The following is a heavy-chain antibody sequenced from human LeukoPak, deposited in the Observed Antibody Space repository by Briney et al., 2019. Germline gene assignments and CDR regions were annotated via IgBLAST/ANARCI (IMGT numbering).Heavy chain of an antibody. Sequence: VASVKVSCKASGYTFTGYYMHWVRQAPGQGLEWMGWINPNSGGTNYAQKFQGRVTMARDTSISTAYMDLSRLRSDDTAVYYCARGLLAGDYMNWYFDLWGRGTQVTFSS. CDR1: GYTFTGYY. V-gene: IGHV1-2*02. CDR2: INPNSGGT. D-gene: IGHD4-17*01. J-gene: IGHJ2*01. CDR3: ARGLLAGDYMNWYFDL.